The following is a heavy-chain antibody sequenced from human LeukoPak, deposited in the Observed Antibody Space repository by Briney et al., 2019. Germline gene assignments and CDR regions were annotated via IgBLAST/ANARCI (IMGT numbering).Heavy chain of an antibody. CDR1: GFTFSSYS. Sequence: GGSLRLSCAASGFTFSSYSMNWVRQAPGKGLEWVAVMWYEESDKYYADSVRGRFTISKDDSKNTLYLQMYSLKDDDTAVYYCARLGSAWHLDYWGQGTLVTVTS. CDR2: MWYEESDK. V-gene: IGHV3-33*08. CDR3: ARLGSAWHLDY. J-gene: IGHJ4*02. D-gene: IGHD6-19*01.